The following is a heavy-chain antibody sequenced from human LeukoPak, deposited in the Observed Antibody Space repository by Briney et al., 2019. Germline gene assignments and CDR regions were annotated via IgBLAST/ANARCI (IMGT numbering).Heavy chain of an antibody. CDR3: ARLMTTVTSEY. J-gene: IGHJ4*02. CDR1: GGSINRSYYY. V-gene: IGHV4-39*01. Sequence: SETLSLTCTVSGGSINRSYYYWGWIRQPPGKGLEWIGSIYYSGNTYYNPSLKSRVTISVDTSKNQFSLKLSSVAAADTAVYYCARLMTTVTSEYWGQGTLVTVSS. D-gene: IGHD4-17*01. CDR2: IYYSGNT.